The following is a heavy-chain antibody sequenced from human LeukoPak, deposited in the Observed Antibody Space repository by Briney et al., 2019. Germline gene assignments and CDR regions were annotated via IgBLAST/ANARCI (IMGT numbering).Heavy chain of an antibody. V-gene: IGHV3-48*01. D-gene: IGHD6-13*01. CDR2: ISGSSSSI. J-gene: IGHJ4*02. CDR3: ARDIAAAGTGY. Sequence: GGSLRLSCAASGFTFSSYSMNWVRQAPGKGLEWVSYISGSSSSIYYADSVKGRFTISRDNAKNSLYLQMNSLRAEDTAVYYCARDIAAAGTGYWGQGTLVTVSS. CDR1: GFTFSSYS.